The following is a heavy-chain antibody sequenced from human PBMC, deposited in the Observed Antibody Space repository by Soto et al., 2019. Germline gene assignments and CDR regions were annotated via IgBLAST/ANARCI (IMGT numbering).Heavy chain of an antibody. CDR3: FGYGDLSYYYYYYMDV. Sequence: GGSLRLSCAASGFTFSSYAMSWVRQAPGKGLEWVSAISGSGGSTYYADSVKGRFTISRDNSKNTLYLQMNSLRAEDTAVYYCFGYGDLSYYYYYYMDVWGKGTTVTVSS. D-gene: IGHD4-17*01. V-gene: IGHV3-23*01. CDR1: GFTFSSYA. CDR2: ISGSGGST. J-gene: IGHJ6*03.